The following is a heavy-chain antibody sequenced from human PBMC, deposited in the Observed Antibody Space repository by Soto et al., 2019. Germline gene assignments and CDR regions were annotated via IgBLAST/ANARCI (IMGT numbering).Heavy chain of an antibody. Sequence: GGSLRLSCAASGFTFSSYSMNWVRQAPGKGLEWVSYISSSSSTMYYADSVKGRFTISRDNAKNSVSLQMNTLRVEDTAVYYCAREDSIIIPAVSDFWGQGTLVTVSS. CDR1: GFTFSSYS. D-gene: IGHD2-2*01. V-gene: IGHV3-48*04. CDR3: AREDSIIIPAVSDF. CDR2: ISSSSSTM. J-gene: IGHJ4*02.